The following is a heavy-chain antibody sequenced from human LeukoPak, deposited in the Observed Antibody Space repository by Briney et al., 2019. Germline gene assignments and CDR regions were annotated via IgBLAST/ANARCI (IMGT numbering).Heavy chain of an antibody. CDR2: IKKDGSQK. J-gene: IGHJ3*02. D-gene: IGHD6-19*01. CDR1: GFTFSNDW. CDR3: ARDLAVAGRGDAFDI. Sequence: GGSLRLSCAASGFTFSNDWMTWVCQAPGKGLEGVANIKKDGSQKNYVDSVEGRFTISRDNAKNAVYLQMNSLRAEDTAVYYCARDLAVAGRGDAFDIWGQGTMVTVSS. V-gene: IGHV3-7*01.